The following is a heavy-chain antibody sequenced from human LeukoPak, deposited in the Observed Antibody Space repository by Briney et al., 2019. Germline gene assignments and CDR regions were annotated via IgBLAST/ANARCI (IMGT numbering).Heavy chain of an antibody. CDR3: AAAYSVSDAFDI. CDR1: GFTFTSSA. D-gene: IGHD5/OR15-5a*01. V-gene: IGHV1-58*01. J-gene: IGHJ3*02. Sequence: GASVKVSCKASGFTFTSSAVQWVRQARGQRLERIGWIVVGSGNTNYAQKFQERVTITRDMSTSTAYMELSSLRSEDTAVYYCAAAYSVSDAFDIWGQGTMVTVSS. CDR2: IVVGSGNT.